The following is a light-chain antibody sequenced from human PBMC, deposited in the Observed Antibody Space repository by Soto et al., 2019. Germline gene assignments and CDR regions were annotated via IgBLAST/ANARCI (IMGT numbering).Light chain of an antibody. J-gene: IGLJ3*02. Sequence: QSALTQPRSVSGSPGQSVTISCTGTSSDVGGYNYVSWYQQHPGKAPKLMIYDVSKRPSGVPDRFSGSKSGNTASLTISGLQAEDEADYYCCSYAGSSLGVFGGGTKLPVL. CDR3: CSYAGSSLGV. V-gene: IGLV2-11*01. CDR1: SSDVGGYNY. CDR2: DVS.